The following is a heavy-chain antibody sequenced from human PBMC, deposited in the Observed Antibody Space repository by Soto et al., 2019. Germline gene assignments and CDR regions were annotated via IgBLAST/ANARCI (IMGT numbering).Heavy chain of an antibody. D-gene: IGHD3-10*01. CDR2: IIPIFGTA. J-gene: IGHJ6*02. Sequence: ASVKVSCKASGGTFSSYAISWVRQAPGQGLEWMGGIIPIFGTANYAQKFQGRVTITADESTSTAYMELSSLRSEDTAVYYCARELVENGSGSYSTYYYYYGMDVWGQGTTVTVSS. CDR3: ARELVENGSGSYSTYYYYYGMDV. V-gene: IGHV1-69*13. CDR1: GGTFSSYA.